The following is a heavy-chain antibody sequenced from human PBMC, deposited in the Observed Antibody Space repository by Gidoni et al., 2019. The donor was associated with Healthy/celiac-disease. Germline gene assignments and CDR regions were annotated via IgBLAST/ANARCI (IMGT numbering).Heavy chain of an antibody. J-gene: IGHJ3*02. CDR1: GFTFRSYG. CDR3: ARGYDCGGDCYSVDAFDI. Sequence: QVQLVESGGGVVQPGRSLRLSCAASGFTFRSYGMHWVRQAPGKGLEWVAVIWYDGSNKYYADSVKGRFTISRDNSKNTLYLQMNSLRAEDTAVYYCARGYDCGGDCYSVDAFDIWGQGTMDTVSS. CDR2: IWYDGSNK. V-gene: IGHV3-33*01. D-gene: IGHD2-21*02.